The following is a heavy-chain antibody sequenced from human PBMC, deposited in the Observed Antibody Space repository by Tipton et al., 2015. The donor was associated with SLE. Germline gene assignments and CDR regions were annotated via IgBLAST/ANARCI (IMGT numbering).Heavy chain of an antibody. D-gene: IGHD2/OR15-2a*01. CDR2: MNPNSGNT. Sequence: QSGAEVKKPGASVKVSCKASGYTFTSYGISWVRQAPGQGLEWMGWMNPNSGNTGYAQKFQGRVTITADESTSTAYMELSSLRSEDTAVYYCASTVLSMGYYYYYGMDVWGQGTMVTVSS. CDR3: ASTVLSMGYYYYYGMDV. CDR1: GYTFTSYG. V-gene: IGHV1-8*03. J-gene: IGHJ6*02.